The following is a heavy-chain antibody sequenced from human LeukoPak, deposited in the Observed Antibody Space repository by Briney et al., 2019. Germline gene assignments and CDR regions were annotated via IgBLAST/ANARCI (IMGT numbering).Heavy chain of an antibody. CDR2: INPSGGST. Sequence: ASVKVSCKASGYTFTSYYMHWVRQAPGQGLEWMGIINPSGGSTSYAQRFQGRVTMTRDTSTSTVYMELSSLRSEDTAVYYCARQTVGAYDAFDIWGQGTMVTVSS. V-gene: IGHV1-46*01. CDR1: GYTFTSYY. J-gene: IGHJ3*02. D-gene: IGHD1-26*01. CDR3: ARQTVGAYDAFDI.